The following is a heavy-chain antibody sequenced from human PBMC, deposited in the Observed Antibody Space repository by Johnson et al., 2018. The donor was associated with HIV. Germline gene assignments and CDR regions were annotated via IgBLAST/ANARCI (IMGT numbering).Heavy chain of an antibody. D-gene: IGHD3-22*01. Sequence: VQLVESGGGVVQPGRSLRLSCAASGFTFRSYAMHWVRQAPGKGLEWVSYISSSGGTIYYADSVKGRFTISRDNAKNSLYLQMNSLRAEDTAVYYCVRRFYDSSAFDIWGQGTLVTVSS. V-gene: IGHV3-48*03. J-gene: IGHJ3*02. CDR1: GFTFRSYA. CDR2: ISSSGGTI. CDR3: VRRFYDSSAFDI.